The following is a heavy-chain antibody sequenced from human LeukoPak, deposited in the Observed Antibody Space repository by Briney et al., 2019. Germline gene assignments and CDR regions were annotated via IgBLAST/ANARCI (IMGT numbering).Heavy chain of an antibody. V-gene: IGHV3-21*01. D-gene: IGHD2-21*01. CDR1: GFTFSSYS. CDR3: ARRVNNYFDY. J-gene: IGHJ4*02. CDR2: ISSISSYI. Sequence: GGSLRLSCAASGFTFSSYSMNWVRQAPGKGLEWVSSISSISSYIYYADSVKGRFTISRDNAKKSLYLQMNSLRAEDTAVYYCARRVNNYFDYWGQGTLVTVSS.